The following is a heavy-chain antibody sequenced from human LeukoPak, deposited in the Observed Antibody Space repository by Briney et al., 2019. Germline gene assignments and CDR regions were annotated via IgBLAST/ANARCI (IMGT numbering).Heavy chain of an antibody. V-gene: IGHV3-23*01. CDR3: AKGNVWGLGSY. CDR2: ISESGGST. J-gene: IGHJ4*02. Sequence: GGSLRLSCAASGFPFDHYGMSWVRQAPGKGLEWVSAISESGGSTYYADSVKGRFTISRDNSKNTLYLQMNSLRAEDTAVYYCAKGNVWGLGSYWGQGTLVTVSS. CDR1: GFPFDHYG. D-gene: IGHD2-8*01.